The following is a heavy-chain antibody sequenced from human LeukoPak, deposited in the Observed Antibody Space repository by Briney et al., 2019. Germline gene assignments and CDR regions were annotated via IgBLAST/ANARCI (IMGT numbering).Heavy chain of an antibody. CDR3: ARDTITFGGVIVRENAFDI. V-gene: IGHV1-2*02. D-gene: IGHD3-16*02. J-gene: IGHJ3*02. CDR2: INPNSGGT. Sequence: GASVKVSCKASGYTFTGYYMHWVRQAPGQGLEWMGWINPNSGGTNYAQKFQGRVTMTRDTSISTAYMELSRLRSDDTAVYYCARDTITFGGVIVRENAFDIWGQGTMVTVSS. CDR1: GYTFTGYY.